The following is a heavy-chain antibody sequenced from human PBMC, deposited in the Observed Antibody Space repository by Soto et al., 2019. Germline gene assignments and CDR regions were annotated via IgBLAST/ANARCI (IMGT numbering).Heavy chain of an antibody. CDR2: IRSKAYGGTT. D-gene: IGHD2-15*01. J-gene: IGHJ6*03. Sequence: PGGSLRLSCTASGFTFGDYAMSWFRPAPGKGLEWVGFIRSKAYGGTTEYAASVKGRFTISRDDSKSIAYLQMNSLQTEDTAVNYCTRAVKFCSGGSFYSYYYYMDFWGKGTTVTVSS. CDR3: TRAVKFCSGGSFYSYYYYMDF. CDR1: GFTFGDYA. V-gene: IGHV3-49*03.